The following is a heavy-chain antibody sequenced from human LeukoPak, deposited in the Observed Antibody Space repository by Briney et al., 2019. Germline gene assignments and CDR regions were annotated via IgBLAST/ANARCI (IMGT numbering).Heavy chain of an antibody. CDR3: ATSSGYSYGPPSDAFDI. CDR1: GGSISSYY. D-gene: IGHD5-18*01. Sequence: SETLSLTCTVSGGSISSYYWSWIRQPPGKGLKWLGHIYHSGRTNDNPSLKSRVTMSIDTSKNQFSLRLTSVTVVDTAVYYCATSSGYSYGPPSDAFDIWGQGTMVSVSS. V-gene: IGHV4-59*01. J-gene: IGHJ3*02. CDR2: IYHSGRT.